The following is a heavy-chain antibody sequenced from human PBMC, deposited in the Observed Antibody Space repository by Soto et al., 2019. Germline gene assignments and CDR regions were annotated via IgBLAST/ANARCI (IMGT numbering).Heavy chain of an antibody. D-gene: IGHD3-22*01. CDR3: AKDSPYYDSSGYLFDY. V-gene: IGHV3-23*01. J-gene: IGHJ4*02. Sequence: GSLRLSCAASGFTFSSYAMSWVRQAPGKGLEWVSAISGSGGSTYYADSVKGRFTISRDNSKNTLYLQMNSLRAEDTAVYYCAKDSPYYDSSGYLFDYWGQGTLVTVSS. CDR1: GFTFSSYA. CDR2: ISGSGGST.